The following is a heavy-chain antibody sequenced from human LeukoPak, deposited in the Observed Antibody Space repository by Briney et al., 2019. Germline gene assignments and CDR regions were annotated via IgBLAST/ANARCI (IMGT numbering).Heavy chain of an antibody. CDR3: ATNYGSGSYYILVY. V-gene: IGHV4-38-2*01. CDR1: GYSISSGYF. Sequence: KISETLSLTCAVSGYSISSGYFWGWIRQPPGKGLEWVGSIYHSGSTYYNPSLKSRVTISLNTSKNQFSLKLSSVTAADTAVYYCATNYGSGSYYILVYWGQGTLVTVSS. D-gene: IGHD3-10*01. CDR2: IYHSGST. J-gene: IGHJ4*02.